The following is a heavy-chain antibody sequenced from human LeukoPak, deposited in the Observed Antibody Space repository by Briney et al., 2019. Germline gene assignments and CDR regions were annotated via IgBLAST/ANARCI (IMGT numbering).Heavy chain of an antibody. CDR3: ARPYDSSGYYYNDAFDM. CDR2: ISTSGST. CDR1: GGSISSGNYY. D-gene: IGHD3-22*01. V-gene: IGHV4-61*02. Sequence: PSQTLSLTCTVSGGSISSGNYYWSWIRQPAGKGLEWIGRISTSGSTNYNPSLKSRVTISVDTSKNQLSLKLSSVTAADTAVYCCARPYDSSGYYYNDAFDMGGEGTMVTVSS. J-gene: IGHJ3*02.